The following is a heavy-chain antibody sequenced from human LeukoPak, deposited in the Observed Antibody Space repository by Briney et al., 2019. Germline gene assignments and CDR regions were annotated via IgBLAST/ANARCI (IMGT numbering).Heavy chain of an antibody. V-gene: IGHV5-51*01. D-gene: IGHD3-22*01. CDR2: IHPGDSDT. J-gene: IGHJ3*02. CDR3: ARPLNYYYDSSGYYYGEVAFDI. Sequence: GESLKLSCKGSGYSFTSYWIGWVRQMPGKGLEWMGIIHPGDSDTRYSPSFQGHVTISADKSISTAYLQWSSLKASDTAMYYCARPLNYYYDSSGYYYGEVAFDIWGQGTMVTVSS. CDR1: GYSFTSYW.